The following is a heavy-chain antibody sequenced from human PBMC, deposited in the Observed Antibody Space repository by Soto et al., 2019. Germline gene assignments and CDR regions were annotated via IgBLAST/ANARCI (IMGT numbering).Heavy chain of an antibody. CDR3: ARVYWNSEFDY. J-gene: IGHJ4*02. V-gene: IGHV4-31*03. CDR1: GGSISSGGYY. Sequence: LSLTCTVSGGSISSGGYYWSWIRQHPGKGLEWIGYIYYSGSTYYNPSLKSRVTISVDTSKNQFSLKLSSVTAADTAVYYCARVYWNSEFDYWGQGTLVTVSS. D-gene: IGHD1-7*01. CDR2: IYYSGST.